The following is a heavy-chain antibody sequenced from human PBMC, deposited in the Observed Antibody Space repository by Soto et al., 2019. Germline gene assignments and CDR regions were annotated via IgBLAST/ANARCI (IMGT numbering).Heavy chain of an antibody. V-gene: IGHV3-11*01. CDR3: ARSKEGWTPSHFDH. D-gene: IGHD3-3*01. CDR1: GFNFSDHY. J-gene: IGHJ4*02. Sequence: GGSLRLSCVVSGFNFSDHYMTWIRQAPGKGLQWVSSIGGGGAPIYYTQSVKGRFTISRDNAKNSLYLEMSTLRADDTAVYYCARSKEGWTPSHFDHWGQGALVIVSS. CDR2: IGGGGAPI.